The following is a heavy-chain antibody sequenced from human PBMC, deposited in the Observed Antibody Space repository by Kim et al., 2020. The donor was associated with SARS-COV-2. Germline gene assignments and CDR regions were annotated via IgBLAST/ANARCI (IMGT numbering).Heavy chain of an antibody. CDR1: GGSISSYY. CDR3: AREEGDDSSGTYYFDY. V-gene: IGHV4-59*13. J-gene: IGHJ4*02. CDR2: IYYSGST. D-gene: IGHD3-22*01. Sequence: SETLSLTCTVSGGSISSYYWSWIRQPPGKGLEWIGYIYYSGSTNYNPSLKSRVTISVDTSKNQFSLKLSSVTAADTAVYYCAREEGDDSSGTYYFDYWGQGTLVTVSS.